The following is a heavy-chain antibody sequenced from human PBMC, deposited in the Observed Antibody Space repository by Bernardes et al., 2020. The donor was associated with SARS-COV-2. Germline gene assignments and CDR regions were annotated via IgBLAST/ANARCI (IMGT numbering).Heavy chain of an antibody. V-gene: IGHV3-23*01. Sequence: GGSLSPSCAASGFTFRSYAMNWVRQAPARGLEWVSTISSSNGGTYYPDSVKGRFTISRDNSKNTLYLQMNSLKVEDTAIYYCATPGGVYWGQGTLVTVSS. CDR1: GFTFRSYA. J-gene: IGHJ4*02. CDR3: ATPGGVY. CDR2: ISSSNGGT. D-gene: IGHD3-16*01.